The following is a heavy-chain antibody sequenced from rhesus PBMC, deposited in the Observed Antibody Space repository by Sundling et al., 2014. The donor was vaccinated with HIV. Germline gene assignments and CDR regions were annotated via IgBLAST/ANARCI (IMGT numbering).Heavy chain of an antibody. Sequence: QVQLVQSGAEVKKPGTSVKLSCKASGYFFTSYYVNWVREAPGEVFEWVGWIDPSKGNTAYAKKFQGRVTMTRETTTSTTYMELNSLTSEDTAVYFCARGIAAAGIADYWGQGVPVTVSS. J-gene: IGHJ4*01. CDR3: ARGIAAAGIADY. V-gene: IGHV1-200*01. D-gene: IGHD6-31*01. CDR2: IDPSKGNT. CDR1: GYFFTSYY.